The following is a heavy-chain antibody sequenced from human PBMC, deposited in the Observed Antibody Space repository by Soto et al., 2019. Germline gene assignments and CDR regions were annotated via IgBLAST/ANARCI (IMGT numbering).Heavy chain of an antibody. CDR3: ARVPWYCSGGSCYARQGWFDP. V-gene: IGHV1-69*06. CDR1: GGTFSSYA. CDR2: IIPIFGTA. D-gene: IGHD2-15*01. J-gene: IGHJ5*02. Sequence: QVQLVQSGAEVKKPGSSVKVSCKASGGTFSSYAISWVRQAPGQGLEWMGGIIPIFGTANYAQKFQGRVTITADKSTSTAYMELSSLRSEDTAVHYCARVPWYCSGGSCYARQGWFDPWGQGTLVTVSS.